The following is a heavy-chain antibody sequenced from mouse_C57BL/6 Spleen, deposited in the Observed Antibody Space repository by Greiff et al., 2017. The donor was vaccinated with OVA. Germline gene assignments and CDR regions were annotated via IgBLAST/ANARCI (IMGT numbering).Heavy chain of an antibody. D-gene: IGHD1-1*01. J-gene: IGHJ2*01. CDR2: INPGSGGT. CDR3: AIRPYYGRSYCFDY. V-gene: IGHV1-54*01. CDR1: GYAFTNYL. Sequence: VQLQESGAELVRPGTSVKVSCKASGYAFTNYLIEWVKQRPGQGLEWIGVINPGSGGTNYNEKFKGKATLTADKSSSTAYMQLSSLTSEDSAVCCCAIRPYYGRSYCFDYWGQGATRTGSS.